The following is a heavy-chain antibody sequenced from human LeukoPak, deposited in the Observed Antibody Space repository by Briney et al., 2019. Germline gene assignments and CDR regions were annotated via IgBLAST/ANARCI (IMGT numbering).Heavy chain of an antibody. V-gene: IGHV3-74*01. CDR2: IKSDGSST. D-gene: IGHD2-8*02. J-gene: IGHJ4*02. Sequence: GGSLRLSCAASGFXFSSDWIHWVRQAPGKGLVWVSRIKSDGSSTKYADSVKGRFTISRDNAKNTLYLQMNSLRAEDTAVYYCARDSAQCTGGYCYLVSWGQGTLVTVSS. CDR3: ARDSAQCTGGYCYLVS. CDR1: GFXFSSDW.